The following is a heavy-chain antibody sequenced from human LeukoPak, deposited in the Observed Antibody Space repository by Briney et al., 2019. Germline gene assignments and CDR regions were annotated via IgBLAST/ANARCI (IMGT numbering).Heavy chain of an antibody. D-gene: IGHD3-22*01. CDR2: INPNSGGT. V-gene: IGHV1-2*02. CDR3: ARGGRYFYESRFDS. J-gene: IGHJ4*02. CDR1: GYTFTGYY. Sequence: ASVKVTCKTSGYTFTGYYIHWVRQAPGQGLEWMGWINPNSGGTNYAQKFQGRVTMTTYTSISAAYMELSSLRSDDTAVYYCARGGRYFYESRFDSWGQGTLATVSS.